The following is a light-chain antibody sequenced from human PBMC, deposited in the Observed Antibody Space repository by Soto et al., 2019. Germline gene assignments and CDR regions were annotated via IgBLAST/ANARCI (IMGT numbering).Light chain of an antibody. CDR1: QDISSY. V-gene: IGKV1-9*01. Sequence: DIQLTQSPSFLSVSIGDRVTITCRARQDISSYLACYQQKPGKVPRFLNHSESTMQSGVPSMFSATGSETTFTLTISSLEPEDIATYYCQQLNRSPWTFGQGNKVEV. J-gene: IGKJ1*01. CDR2: SES. CDR3: QQLNRSPWT.